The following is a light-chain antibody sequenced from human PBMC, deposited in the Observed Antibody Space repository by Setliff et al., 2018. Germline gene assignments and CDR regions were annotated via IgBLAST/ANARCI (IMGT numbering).Light chain of an antibody. V-gene: IGLV2-14*03. Sequence: QSALAQPASVSGSPGQSITISCTGTSSDVGGYNYVSWYQQHPGKAPKLMIYDVSTRPSGVSNRFSGSKSANTASLTISGLQAEDEADYYCSSYAGSSTLYVFGTGTKVTVL. CDR3: SSYAGSSTLYV. CDR1: SSDVGGYNY. CDR2: DVS. J-gene: IGLJ1*01.